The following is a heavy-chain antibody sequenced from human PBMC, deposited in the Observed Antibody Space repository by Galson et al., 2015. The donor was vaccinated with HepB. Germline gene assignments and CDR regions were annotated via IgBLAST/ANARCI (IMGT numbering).Heavy chain of an antibody. D-gene: IGHD6-19*01. J-gene: IGHJ4*02. CDR1: GFTFSSYA. CDR3: ARGSRIGSSGWYYFDY. Sequence: SLRLSCAASGFTFSSYAMHWVRQAPGKGLEWVAVISYDGSNKCYADSVKGRFTISRDNSKNTLYLQMNSLRAEDTAVYYCARGSRIGSSGWYYFDYWGQGTLVTVSS. CDR2: ISYDGSNK. V-gene: IGHV3-30-3*01.